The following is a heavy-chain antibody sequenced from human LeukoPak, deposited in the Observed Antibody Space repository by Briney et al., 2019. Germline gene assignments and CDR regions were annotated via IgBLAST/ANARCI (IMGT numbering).Heavy chain of an antibody. J-gene: IGHJ4*02. CDR3: AKDAFLLGGSNYFDY. CDR2: VSGSGGST. D-gene: IGHD3-3*02. CDR1: GFTFSSYA. Sequence: GGSLRLSCAASGFTFSSYAMSWVRQAPGKGLEWVSAVSGSGGSTYYADSVKGRFTISRDNSKNTLYLQMNSLRAEDTAVYYCAKDAFLLGGSNYFDYWGQGTLVTVSS. V-gene: IGHV3-23*01.